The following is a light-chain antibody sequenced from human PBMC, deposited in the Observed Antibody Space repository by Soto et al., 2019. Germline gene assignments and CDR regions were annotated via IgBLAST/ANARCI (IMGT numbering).Light chain of an antibody. CDR1: QSVSRY. J-gene: IGKJ4*01. V-gene: IGKV3-11*01. CDR2: DAS. Sequence: EIVLTQSPATLSLSPGERATLSCRASQSVSRYLAWYQQKHGQAPRLLIYDASNRATGIPARFSGSGSGTEFTLTISSLEPEDFAVYYCQQRSNWPPLTFGGGTKVEIK. CDR3: QQRSNWPPLT.